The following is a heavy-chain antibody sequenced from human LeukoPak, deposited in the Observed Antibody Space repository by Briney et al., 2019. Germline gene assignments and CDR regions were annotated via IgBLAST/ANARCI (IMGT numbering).Heavy chain of an antibody. CDR1: GFTFSSYW. J-gene: IGHJ4*02. CDR2: IKQDGSEK. CDR3: ARDYDYYDSSGYLTHFDY. D-gene: IGHD3-22*01. Sequence: VQLVESGGGVVQPGRSLRLSCAASGFTFSSYWMSWVRQAPGKGLEWVANIKQDGSEKYYVDSVKGRFTISRDNAKNSLYLQMNSLRAEDTAVYYCARDYDYYDSSGYLTHFDYWGQGTLVTVSS. V-gene: IGHV3-7*01.